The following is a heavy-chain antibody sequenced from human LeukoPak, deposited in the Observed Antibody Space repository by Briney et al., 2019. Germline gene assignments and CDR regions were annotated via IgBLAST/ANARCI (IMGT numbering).Heavy chain of an antibody. CDR3: ARENVAGTDYYYGMDV. CDR2: ISSSSSTI. V-gene: IGHV3-48*01. J-gene: IGHJ6*02. D-gene: IGHD6-19*01. CDR1: GFTFSSYS. Sequence: GGSLRLSCAASGFTFSSYSMNWVRQAPGKGLEWVSYISSSSSTIYYADSVKGRFTISRDNAKNSLYLQVNSLRAEDTAVYYCARENVAGTDYYYGMDVWGQGTTVTVSS.